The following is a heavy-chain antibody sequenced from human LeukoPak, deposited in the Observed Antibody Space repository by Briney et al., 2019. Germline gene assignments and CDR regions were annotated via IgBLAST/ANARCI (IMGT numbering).Heavy chain of an antibody. CDR2: ISSSTTNM. D-gene: IGHD6-6*01. J-gene: IGHJ4*02. CDR3: AREYSSSSGRSFDY. V-gene: IGHV3-48*01. CDR1: GFTFSTYS. Sequence: PGGSLRLSCAASGFTFSTYSMNWVRQAPGKGLEWVSYISSSTTNMYYADSVKGRFTISRDNAKNSLYLQMNSLRAEDTAVYYCAREYSSSSGRSFDYWGQGILVTVSS.